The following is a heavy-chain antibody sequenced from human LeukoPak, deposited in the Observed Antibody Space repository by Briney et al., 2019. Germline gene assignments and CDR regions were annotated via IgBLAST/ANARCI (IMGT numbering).Heavy chain of an antibody. CDR1: GFTFSSYG. V-gene: IGHV3-30*02. D-gene: IGHD1-26*01. Sequence: GGSLRLSCAASGFTFSSYGMHWVRQAPGKGLEWVAFIRYDGSNKYYTDSVKGRFTISRDNSKNTLYLQMNSLRAEDTAVYYCAKGRGWEASYYYYYIDVWGKGTTVTVSS. J-gene: IGHJ6*03. CDR3: AKGRGWEASYYYYYIDV. CDR2: IRYDGSNK.